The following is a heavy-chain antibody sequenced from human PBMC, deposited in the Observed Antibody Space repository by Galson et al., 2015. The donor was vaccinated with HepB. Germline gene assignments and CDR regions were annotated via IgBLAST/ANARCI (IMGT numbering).Heavy chain of an antibody. Sequence: SLRLSCAASGFTLSDYWMSWVRQAPGKGLEWVANMNQDGSKKNYVDSVSGRFTISRDSAENSLYLQMNNLRAEDVAVYYCARYCGGDCYRSDAFDIWGQGTMVTVSS. J-gene: IGHJ3*02. V-gene: IGHV3-7*01. CDR3: ARYCGGDCYRSDAFDI. D-gene: IGHD2-21*01. CDR1: GFTLSDYW. CDR2: MNQDGSKK.